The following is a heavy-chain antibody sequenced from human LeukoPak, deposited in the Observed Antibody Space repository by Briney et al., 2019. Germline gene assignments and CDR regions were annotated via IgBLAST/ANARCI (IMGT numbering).Heavy chain of an antibody. CDR1: GFTFSSYW. D-gene: IGHD1-26*01. CDR3: ARWVRSLSNAPFIDY. CDR2: IKQDGGER. Sequence: GGSLRLSCAASGFTFSSYWMSWVRQAPGKGLEWVANIKQDGGERYYVDSVKGRFTISRDNAKNSLFLQMNSLRAEDTAVYYCARWVRSLSNAPFIDYWGQGTLVTVSS. J-gene: IGHJ4*02. V-gene: IGHV3-7*01.